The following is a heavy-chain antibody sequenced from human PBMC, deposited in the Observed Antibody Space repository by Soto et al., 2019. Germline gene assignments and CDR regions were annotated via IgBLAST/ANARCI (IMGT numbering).Heavy chain of an antibody. D-gene: IGHD3-10*01. CDR3: ASMGYHYGSGSYPLDY. CDR1: GGTISSYY. CDR2: IYNSGST. Sequence: PSETLSLTCPVSGGTISSYYWTWIRQPPGKGLEWIGFIYNSGSTHYNPSLRSRVTISVDTSKNQFSLKLRSVTAADTAVYYCASMGYHYGSGSYPLDYWGQGTLVTVSS. J-gene: IGHJ4*02. V-gene: IGHV4-59*08.